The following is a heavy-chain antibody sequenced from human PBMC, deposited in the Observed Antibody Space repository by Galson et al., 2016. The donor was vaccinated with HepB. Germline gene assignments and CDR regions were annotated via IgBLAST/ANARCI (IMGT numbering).Heavy chain of an antibody. CDR2: ISTTSNHI. Sequence: SLRLSCAASGFTFSGYFMIWIRQTPGRGLEWVSYISTTSNHIRYADPVKGRFTISRDNTNTSLYLQMDSLSADDTAVYYCVRAYCGRDCYSVPFDLWGQGTLVTVSS. J-gene: IGHJ4*02. V-gene: IGHV3-11*05. D-gene: IGHD2-21*02. CDR1: GFTFSGYF. CDR3: VRAYCGRDCYSVPFDL.